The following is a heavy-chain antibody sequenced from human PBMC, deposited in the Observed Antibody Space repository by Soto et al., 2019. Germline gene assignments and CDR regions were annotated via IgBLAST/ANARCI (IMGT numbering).Heavy chain of an antibody. J-gene: IGHJ5*02. CDR3: ARAITYLGYCSSTSCYGWFDP. D-gene: IGHD2-2*01. V-gene: IGHV1-18*01. Sequence: ASVKVSCKASGYTFTSYGISWVRQAPGQGLEWMGWISAYNGNTNYAQKLQGRVTMTTDTSTSTAYMELRSLRSDDTAVYYCARAITYLGYCSSTSCYGWFDPWGQGTLVNVSS. CDR1: GYTFTSYG. CDR2: ISAYNGNT.